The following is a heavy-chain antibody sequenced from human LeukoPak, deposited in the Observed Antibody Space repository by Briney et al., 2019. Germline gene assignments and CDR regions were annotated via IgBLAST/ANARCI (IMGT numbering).Heavy chain of an antibody. D-gene: IGHD4/OR15-4a*01. CDR2: ISASDGTT. Sequence: GGSLRLSCAGSGFTFSTYAMSWVRQAPGKGLEWVSTISASDGTTSYADSVRGRFTISRDNSKNTLYLQMNSLRAEDTALYYCAKGYDYQPFNYWGQGTLVTVSS. CDR3: AKGYDYQPFNY. CDR1: GFTFSTYA. V-gene: IGHV3-23*01. J-gene: IGHJ4*02.